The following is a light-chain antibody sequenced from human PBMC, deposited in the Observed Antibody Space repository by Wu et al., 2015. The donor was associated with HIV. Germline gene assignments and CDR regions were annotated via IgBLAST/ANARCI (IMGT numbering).Light chain of an antibody. CDR2: GAS. V-gene: IGKV3-15*01. CDR1: QSVSSN. J-gene: IGKJ1*01. Sequence: EIVMTQSPATLSVSPGERVTLSCRASQSVSSNLAWYQQKPGQGPRLLIYGASTRATGIPARFSGSGSGTEFTLTISDIQSEDFAVYYCQHYHNWPPWTFGQGTKVEMK. CDR3: QHYHNWPPWT.